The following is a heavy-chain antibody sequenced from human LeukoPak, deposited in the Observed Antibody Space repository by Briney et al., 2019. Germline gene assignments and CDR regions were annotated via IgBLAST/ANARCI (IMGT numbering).Heavy chain of an antibody. V-gene: IGHV4-34*01. Sequence: SETLSLTCAVSGGSFSGYYWTWIRQPPGKGPEWIGEINHSGSANYSPSLSSRVTISLDMSENQFSLKLTSVTAADTAVYYCARGKGTVTTHWGQGTLVTVSS. J-gene: IGHJ4*02. CDR3: ARGKGTVTTH. D-gene: IGHD4-17*01. CDR1: GGSFSGYY. CDR2: INHSGSA.